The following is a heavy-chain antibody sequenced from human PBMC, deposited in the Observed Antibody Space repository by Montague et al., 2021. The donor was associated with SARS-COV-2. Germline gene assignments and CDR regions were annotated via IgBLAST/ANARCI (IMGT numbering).Heavy chain of an antibody. D-gene: IGHD6-25*01. CDR3: ARDGYSSGWNGLHWFDP. V-gene: IGHV4-61*02. Sequence: TLSLTCTVSIGSIGSGSYYWSWIRQPAGKGLEWFGRIYTSGSTXYNPSLKSRVTISVDTSKNQFSLKLSSVTAADTAVYYCARDGYSSGWNGLHWFDPWGQGTLVTVSS. J-gene: IGHJ5*02. CDR2: IYTSGST. CDR1: IGSIGSGSYY.